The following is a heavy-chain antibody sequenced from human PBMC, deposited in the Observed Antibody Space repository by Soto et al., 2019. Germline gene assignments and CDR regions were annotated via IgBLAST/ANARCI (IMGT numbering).Heavy chain of an antibody. CDR2: IFYSGTT. J-gene: IGHJ4*02. CDR3: ARGVLY. D-gene: IGHD1-1*01. Sequence: QVQLQESGPGLVKPSQTLSLNCTVSGGSIRSGGYFWSWIRQPPGKGLEWIGNIFYSGTTYYNPSIKSRVTISVDPSKNQFSLKLSSVTAADTAVYFCARGVLYWGQGTLVTVSS. CDR1: GGSIRSGGYF. V-gene: IGHV4-31*03.